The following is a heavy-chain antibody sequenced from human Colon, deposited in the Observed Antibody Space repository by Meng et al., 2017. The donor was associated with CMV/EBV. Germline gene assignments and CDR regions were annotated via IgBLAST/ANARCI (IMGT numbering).Heavy chain of an antibody. CDR1: GYYFMAFG. J-gene: IGHJ4*02. CDR2: ISTYNGNT. D-gene: IGHD3-10*01. Sequence: CKASGYYFMAFGISWVRQDPGQGLAWMGWISTYNGNTDYAQKFQDRVTLTTDASTTTAYMELRGLKSDDTALYYCTGDQSSGFGGDYWGQGTLVTVSS. CDR3: TGDQSSGFGGDY. V-gene: IGHV1-18*01.